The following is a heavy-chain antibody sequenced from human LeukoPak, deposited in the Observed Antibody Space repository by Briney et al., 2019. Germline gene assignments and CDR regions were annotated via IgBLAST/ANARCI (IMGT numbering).Heavy chain of an antibody. Sequence: GGSLRLSCAASGFTFSSYSMNWVRQAPGKGLEWVSYISSSSTIYYADSVKGRFTISRDNAKNSLYLQMNSLRAEDTAVYYCARDMYRMPDYWGQGTLVTVSS. D-gene: IGHD2-2*01. CDR1: GFTFSSYS. V-gene: IGHV3-48*01. J-gene: IGHJ4*02. CDR2: ISSSSTI. CDR3: ARDMYRMPDY.